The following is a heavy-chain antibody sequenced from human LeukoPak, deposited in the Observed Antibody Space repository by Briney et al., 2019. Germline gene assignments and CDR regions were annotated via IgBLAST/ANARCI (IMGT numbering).Heavy chain of an antibody. V-gene: IGHV3-64*01. J-gene: IGHJ4*02. CDR2: ISSNGYTT. D-gene: IGHD5-24*01. Sequence: GSLRLSCAASGFIFSSYAMHWVRQAPGKRLEYVSAISSNGYTTYYANSVKGRFTIFRDNAHKSLYLQMNNLIAEDTAVYYCGRGIGWLQSQWGQGTLVTVSS. CDR3: GRGIGWLQSQ. CDR1: GFIFSSYA.